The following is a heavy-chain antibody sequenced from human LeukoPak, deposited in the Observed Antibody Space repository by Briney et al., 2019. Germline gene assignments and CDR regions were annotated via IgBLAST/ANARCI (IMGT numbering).Heavy chain of an antibody. J-gene: IGHJ5*02. CDR2: IIPIFGTA. CDR1: GGTFSSYA. Sequence: ASVKVSCKASGGTFSSYAISWVRQAPGQGLEWMGGIIPIFGTANYAQKFQGRVTITADKSTSTAYMELSSLRSEDTAVYYCARVEESASFDPWGQGTLVTVSS. V-gene: IGHV1-69*06. D-gene: IGHD3-3*01. CDR3: ARVEESASFDP.